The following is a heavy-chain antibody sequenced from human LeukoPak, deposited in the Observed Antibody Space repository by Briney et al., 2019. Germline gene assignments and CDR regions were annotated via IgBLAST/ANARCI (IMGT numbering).Heavy chain of an antibody. CDR1: GSTFSTYA. J-gene: IGHJ6*02. Sequence: PGGSLRLSCVASGSTFSTYAMTWVRQAPGKGLEWVSTIIGNAGSTYYADSVQARYIISRDNSKNTLFLQMTSLRAEDTAVYYCAKDPRWLPYGMDVWGQGTTVTVS. CDR2: IIGNAGST. D-gene: IGHD5-12*01. CDR3: AKDPRWLPYGMDV. V-gene: IGHV3-23*01.